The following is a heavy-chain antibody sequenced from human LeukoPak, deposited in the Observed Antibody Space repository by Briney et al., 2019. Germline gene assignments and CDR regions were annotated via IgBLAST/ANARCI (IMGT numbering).Heavy chain of an antibody. CDR3: ARSDYGDYYFDY. J-gene: IGHJ4*02. V-gene: IGHV1-69*05. CDR2: IIPIFGTA. Sequence: SSVKVSCKASGGTYISYAISWVRQAPGQGVEWMGGIIPIFGTANYAQKFQGRVTITTDESTSTAYMELSSLRSEDTAVYYCARSDYGDYYFDYWGQGTLVTVSS. D-gene: IGHD4-17*01. CDR1: GGTYISYA.